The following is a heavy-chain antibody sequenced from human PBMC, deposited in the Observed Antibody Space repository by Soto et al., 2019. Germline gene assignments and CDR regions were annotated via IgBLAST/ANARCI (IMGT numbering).Heavy chain of an antibody. CDR2: IRSCSSTI. J-gene: IGHJ6*02. V-gene: IGHV3-48*02. D-gene: IGHD3-22*01. Sequence: VQLVESGGGLVQPGGSLRLSCAASGFTFISYGMNWVRQAPGKGLEWVSYIRSCSSTIYYADSVKGRFTISIDSAKNSLYLQMSSLRDEATDVYYCARDGYYGSSVYYEGDIAPGGMDVWGQVTTVTVAS. CDR1: GFTFISYG. CDR3: ARDGYYGSSVYYEGDIAPGGMDV.